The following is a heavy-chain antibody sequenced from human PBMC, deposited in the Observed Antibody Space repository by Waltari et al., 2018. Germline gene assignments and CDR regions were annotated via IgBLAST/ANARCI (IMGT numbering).Heavy chain of an antibody. Sequence: EVQLVESGGGLVQPGGSLRLSCEASGFTVSNTYMSWVRQAPGKGLDWVSGFYSGGSAYYADSLKGRFTLSRDNSKNTVYLQMKSLRVEDTAVYYCARVTHSNPAYFDLWGRGTLVTVSS. D-gene: IGHD4-4*01. CDR2: FYSGGSA. CDR3: ARVTHSNPAYFDL. V-gene: IGHV3-66*01. CDR1: GFTVSNTY. J-gene: IGHJ2*01.